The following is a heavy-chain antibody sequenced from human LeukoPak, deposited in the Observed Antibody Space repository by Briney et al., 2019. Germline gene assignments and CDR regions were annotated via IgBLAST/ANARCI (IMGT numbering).Heavy chain of an antibody. CDR1: GYTFTSYY. CDR3: ARGITMIVVVHPGRAFDI. J-gene: IGHJ3*02. CDR2: INPSGGST. V-gene: IGHV1-46*01. D-gene: IGHD3-22*01. Sequence: WGSLRVSCTASGYTFTSYYMHWVRQAPGQGLEWMGLINPSGGSTNYAQTFKGRVTMTRDTSTSTVYMQLSSLRAEDTAVYYCARGITMIVVVHPGRAFDICGQGTLVTVSS.